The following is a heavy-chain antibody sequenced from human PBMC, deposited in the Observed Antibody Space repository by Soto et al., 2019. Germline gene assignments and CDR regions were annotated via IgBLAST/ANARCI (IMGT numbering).Heavy chain of an antibody. V-gene: IGHV4-39*01. D-gene: IGHD3-3*01. Sequence: PSETLSLTXTVSGGSISSSSYYWGWIRQPPGKGLEWIGSIYYSGSTYYNPSLKSRVTISVDTSKNQFSLKLSSVTAADTAVYYCARHAGTIFQGAKDYWGQGTLVTVSS. CDR3: ARHAGTIFQGAKDY. CDR1: GGSISSSSYY. CDR2: IYYSGST. J-gene: IGHJ4*02.